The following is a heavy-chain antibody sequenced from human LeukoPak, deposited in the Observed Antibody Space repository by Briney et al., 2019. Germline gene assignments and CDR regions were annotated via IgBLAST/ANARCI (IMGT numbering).Heavy chain of an antibody. D-gene: IGHD1-26*01. V-gene: IGHV3-74*01. CDR2: SSGDGSST. Sequence: GGSLRLSCVASGFALSKYWMYWVRQAPGKGPVSVSRSSGDGSSTHYADSVKGRFTISRDNAKNSLYLQMNSLRAEDTALYYCVKGAAYHLGDAFDIWGQGTMVTVSS. J-gene: IGHJ3*02. CDR1: GFALSKYW. CDR3: VKGAAYHLGDAFDI.